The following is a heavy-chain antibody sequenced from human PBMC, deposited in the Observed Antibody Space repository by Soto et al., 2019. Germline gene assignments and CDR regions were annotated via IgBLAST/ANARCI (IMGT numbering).Heavy chain of an antibody. Sequence: GASLKVSCKASGYTFTSYDINWVRQATGQGLEWMGWMNPNSGNTGYAQKFQGRVTMTRNTSISTAYMELSSLRSEDTAVYYCARSYCSSTSCYRYSYYYMDVWGKGTTVTVSS. J-gene: IGHJ6*03. D-gene: IGHD2-2*02. V-gene: IGHV1-8*01. CDR2: MNPNSGNT. CDR1: GYTFTSYD. CDR3: ARSYCSSTSCYRYSYYYMDV.